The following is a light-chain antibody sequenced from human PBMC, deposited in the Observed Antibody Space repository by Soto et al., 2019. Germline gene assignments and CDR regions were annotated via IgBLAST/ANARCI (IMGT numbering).Light chain of an antibody. CDR1: SSDVGSYNR. CDR3: SLYTSSNTLV. CDR2: EVS. V-gene: IGLV2-18*01. Sequence: QSALTQPPSVSGSPGQSVTISCTGTSSDVGSYNRVSWYQQHPGTAPKLMIYEVSNRPSGVPDRFSGSKSGNTASLTISGLQAEDEADYYCSLYTSSNTLVFGGGTKVTVL. J-gene: IGLJ2*01.